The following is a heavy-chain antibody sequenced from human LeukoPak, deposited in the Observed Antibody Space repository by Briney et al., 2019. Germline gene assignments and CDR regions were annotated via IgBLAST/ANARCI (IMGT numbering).Heavy chain of an antibody. J-gene: IGHJ4*02. Sequence: PGGSLRLSCAASGFTFSSYWMSWVRQAPGKGLEWVANIKQDGSEKYYVDSAKGRFTISRDNAKNSLYLQMNSLRAEDTAVYYCARVRYSSGWYSDKWGQGTLVTVSS. D-gene: IGHD6-19*01. CDR1: GFTFSSYW. V-gene: IGHV3-7*01. CDR2: IKQDGSEK. CDR3: ARVRYSSGWYSDK.